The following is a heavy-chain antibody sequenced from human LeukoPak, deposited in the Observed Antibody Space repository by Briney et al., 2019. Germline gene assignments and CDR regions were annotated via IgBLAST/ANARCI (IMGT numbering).Heavy chain of an antibody. CDR2: ISSSGTTI. Sequence: GGSLRLSCAASGFTFGSYEINWVRQVPGKGLEWVSYISSSGTTIYYADSVKGRFTISRDNAKNSLYLQMNSLRAEDTAVYYCARAYLGGMDVWGQGTTVTVSS. CDR3: ARAYLGGMDV. V-gene: IGHV3-48*03. CDR1: GFTFGSYE. J-gene: IGHJ6*02.